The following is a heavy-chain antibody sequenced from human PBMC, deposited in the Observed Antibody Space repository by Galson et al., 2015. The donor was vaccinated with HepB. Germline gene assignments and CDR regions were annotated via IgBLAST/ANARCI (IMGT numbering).Heavy chain of an antibody. CDR1: GVFINSYF. CDR3: ARRSLGTNGAFDT. V-gene: IGHV4-59*01. J-gene: IGHJ3*02. CDR2: IYYTEST. D-gene: IGHD1-1*01. Sequence: ETLSLTCTVSGVFINSYFWSWIRQPPGKGLEWIGYIYYTESTNYNPSLKSRVTLSIDTSKNQFSLKLRSVTPADTAVYYCARRSLGTNGAFDTWGQGTTVTVSS.